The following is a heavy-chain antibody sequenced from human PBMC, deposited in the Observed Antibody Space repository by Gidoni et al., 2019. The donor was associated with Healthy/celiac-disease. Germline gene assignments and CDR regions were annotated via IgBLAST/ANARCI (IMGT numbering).Heavy chain of an antibody. V-gene: IGHV3-21*01. CDR1: GFTFSSYS. J-gene: IGHJ4*02. D-gene: IGHD3-9*01. CDR2: ISSSSSYI. CDR3: ARGLAGYYFDY. Sequence: EVQLVESGGGLVKPGGSLRLSCAASGFTFSSYSRNWVRQAPGKGLEWVSSISSSSSYIYYADSVKGRFTISRDNAKNSLYLQMNSLRAEDTAVYYCARGLAGYYFDYWGQGTLVTVSS.